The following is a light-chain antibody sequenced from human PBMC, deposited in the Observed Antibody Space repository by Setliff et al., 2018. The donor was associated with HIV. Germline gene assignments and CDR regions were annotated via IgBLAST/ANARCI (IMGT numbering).Light chain of an antibody. CDR3: SSYATERDLVI. CDR2: EVS. V-gene: IGLV2-14*01. J-gene: IGLJ1*01. Sequence: QSVLTQPASVSGSPGQSITISCTGRSSDIGSWNFVSWYQQYPDKAPKVMIYEVSKRPSGVSNRFSGSKSAYTAFMTISGLQAEDEAEYYCSSYATERDLVIFGTGTKVTVL. CDR1: SSDIGSWNF.